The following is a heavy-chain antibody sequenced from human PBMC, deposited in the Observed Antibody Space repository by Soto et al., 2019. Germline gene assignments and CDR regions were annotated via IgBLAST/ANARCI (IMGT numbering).Heavy chain of an antibody. J-gene: IGHJ6*02. V-gene: IGHV4-30-4*01. CDR3: ARLGPTTVPTSYFTGNYNGMDV. CDR1: GVSISIVDYY. Sequence: PSETLSLTFTLSGVSISIVDYYWSWIRHPPGKCLEWIGYIYYSVSTYYNPSLRSRLTISVYTSKNQFSLKLSSVTAADTAVYCCARLGPTTVPTSYFTGNYNGMDVWGQGTTVTVSS. CDR2: IYYSVST. D-gene: IGHD4-17*01.